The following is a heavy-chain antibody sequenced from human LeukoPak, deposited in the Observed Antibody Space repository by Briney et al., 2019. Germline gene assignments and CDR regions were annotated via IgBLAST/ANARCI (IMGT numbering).Heavy chain of an antibody. J-gene: IGHJ4*02. CDR3: AKGKGSSGWYD. Sequence: GGSLRLSCAASGFTFSTYAMSLVRQAPGRGLEWVSAVSDSGSGTYYADSVKGRFTISRDNSKNTLYLQMTSLRAEDTALYYCAKGKGSSGWYDWGQGTLSPSPQ. V-gene: IGHV3-23*01. CDR1: GFTFSTYA. CDR2: VSDSGSGT. D-gene: IGHD6-19*01.